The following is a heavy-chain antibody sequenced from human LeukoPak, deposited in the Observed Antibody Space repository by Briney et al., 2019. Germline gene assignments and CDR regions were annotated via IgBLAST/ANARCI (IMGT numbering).Heavy chain of an antibody. CDR2: INHSGST. J-gene: IGHJ5*02. V-gene: IGHV4-34*01. CDR1: GGSFSGYY. CDR3: ARETRQWLVGGYNWFDP. D-gene: IGHD6-19*01. Sequence: SETLSLTCAVYGGSFSGYYWSWIRQPPGKGLEWIGEINHSGSTNYNPSLKSRVTISVDTSKNQFSLKLSSVTAADTAVYYCARETRQWLVGGYNWFDPWGQGTLVTVSS.